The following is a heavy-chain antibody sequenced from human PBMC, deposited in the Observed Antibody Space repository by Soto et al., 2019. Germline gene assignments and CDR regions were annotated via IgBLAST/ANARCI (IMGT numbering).Heavy chain of an antibody. CDR2: MSPDSRST. CDR3: ARRLPVNGVTFAY. CDR1: GFTFSSYS. D-gene: IGHD2-21*02. J-gene: IGHJ4*02. Sequence: EVQLVDSGGDLVQRGGSLRLSCVASGFTFSSYSMNWVRQAPGKGLEWVSLMSPDSRSTSYADSVRGRFTTSKDDAKYSLSPQVTSLGAEDTALYYCARRLPVNGVTFAYWGQGTLGTVSA. V-gene: IGHV3-48*01.